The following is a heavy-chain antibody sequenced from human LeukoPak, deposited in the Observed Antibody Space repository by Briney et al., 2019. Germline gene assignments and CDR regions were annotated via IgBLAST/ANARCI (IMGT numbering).Heavy chain of an antibody. CDR1: GFTFSSYW. J-gene: IGHJ4*02. V-gene: IGHV3-7*01. CDR3: GFYDSRGYWEY. D-gene: IGHD3-22*01. CDR2: IKQDASEK. Sequence: PGGSLRLSCAASGFTFSSYWMTWARQAPGKGLEWVANIKQDASEKHYVDSVKGRFTISRDNAKNSLYLQMDNLRVEDTAVYYCGFYDSRGYWEYWGQGILVIVSS.